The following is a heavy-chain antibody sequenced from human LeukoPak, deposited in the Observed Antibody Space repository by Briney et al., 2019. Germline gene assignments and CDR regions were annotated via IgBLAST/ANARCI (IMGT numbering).Heavy chain of an antibody. V-gene: IGHV3-23*01. J-gene: IGHJ5*02. D-gene: IGHD2-2*01. Sequence: GGSLRLSCAASGFTFSSYAMSWVRQAPGKGLEWVSAISGSGGSTYYADSVKGRFTISRDNSKNTLYLQMNSLRAEDTAVYYCAKDGAYCSSTSCSSWFDPWGQGTLVTVSS. CDR3: AKDGAYCSSTSCSSWFDP. CDR1: GFTFSSYA. CDR2: ISGSGGST.